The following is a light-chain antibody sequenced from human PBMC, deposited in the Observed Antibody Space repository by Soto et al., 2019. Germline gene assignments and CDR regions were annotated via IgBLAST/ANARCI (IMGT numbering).Light chain of an antibody. Sequence: EIVLTQSPGTLSLSPGERATISCRASRSVSSSYLAWYQLKPGQAPRLLIFDASTRATGIPDRFSGSGSGTDFTLTISSLEPEDFAVYYCQQYGGVAFSFGHGTKVDIK. CDR2: DAS. CDR1: RSVSSSY. CDR3: QQYGGVAFS. V-gene: IGKV3-20*01. J-gene: IGKJ3*01.